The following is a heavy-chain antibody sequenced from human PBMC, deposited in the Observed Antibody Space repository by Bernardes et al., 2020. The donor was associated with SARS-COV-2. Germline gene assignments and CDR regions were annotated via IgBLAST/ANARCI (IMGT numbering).Heavy chain of an antibody. J-gene: IGHJ4*02. Sequence: GGSLRLSCAASGFSFSSYWMHWVRQVPGKGLEWVSAISGSGGSTYYADSVKGRFTISRDNSKNTLYLQMNSLRAEDTAVYYCAKDSRYNVDYFDYWGQGTLVTVSS. V-gene: IGHV3-23*01. D-gene: IGHD1-20*01. CDR3: AKDSRYNVDYFDY. CDR1: GFSFSSYW. CDR2: ISGSGGST.